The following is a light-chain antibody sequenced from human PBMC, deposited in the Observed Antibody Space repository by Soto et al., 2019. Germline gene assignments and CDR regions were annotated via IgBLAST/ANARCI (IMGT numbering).Light chain of an antibody. Sequence: QSALTQPASVSGSPGQSITISCTGTSSDAGSYNYVSWYQQHPGKAPKLMIYEVSDRPSGISSRFSGSKSGNTASLTISGLQTEDEADYYCSAYTSSSTIFG. CDR2: EVS. CDR3: SAYTSSSTI. CDR1: SSDAGSYNY. V-gene: IGLV2-14*01. J-gene: IGLJ6*01.